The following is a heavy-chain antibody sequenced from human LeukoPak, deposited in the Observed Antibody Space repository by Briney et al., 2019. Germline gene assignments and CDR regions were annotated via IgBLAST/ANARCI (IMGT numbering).Heavy chain of an antibody. V-gene: IGHV1-2*02. CDR3: ARDRVGYSSSPNWFDP. Sequence: ASVKVSCKASGYTFTGYYMRWVRQAPGQGLEWMGWINPNSGGTNYAQKFQGRVTMTRDTSISTAYMELSRLRSDDTAVYYCARDRVGYSSSPNWFDPWGQGTLVTVSS. CDR1: GYTFTGYY. CDR2: INPNSGGT. D-gene: IGHD6-13*01. J-gene: IGHJ5*02.